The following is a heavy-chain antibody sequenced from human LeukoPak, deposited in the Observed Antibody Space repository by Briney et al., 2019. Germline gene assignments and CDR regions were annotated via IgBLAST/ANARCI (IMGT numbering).Heavy chain of an antibody. D-gene: IGHD4-11*01. J-gene: IGHJ4*02. CDR2: INYSGTT. Sequence: SETLSLTCTVSGGSISDGSYYWGWIRQPPGKGLEWIGSINYSGTTYYNPSLKSRVTISLDTSKNQFSLQLNSATASDTAVFYSASRPTSVIGVDYWGQGILVTVSS. V-gene: IGHV4-39*01. CDR3: ASRPTSVIGVDY. CDR1: GGSISDGSYY.